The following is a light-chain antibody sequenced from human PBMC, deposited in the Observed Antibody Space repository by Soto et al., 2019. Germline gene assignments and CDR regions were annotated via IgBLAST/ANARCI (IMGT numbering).Light chain of an antibody. J-gene: IGKJ5*01. CDR2: KAS. V-gene: IGKV1-5*03. CDR3: QQYSKWPIT. Sequence: DIQMTQSPSTLSASVGDRVAITCRASQSISTYLAWYQQKPGKAPKLLIYKASSLESGVPSRFSGSGSGAEFTLTISSLQPDDFATYYRQQYSKWPITFGQGTRLEI. CDR1: QSISTY.